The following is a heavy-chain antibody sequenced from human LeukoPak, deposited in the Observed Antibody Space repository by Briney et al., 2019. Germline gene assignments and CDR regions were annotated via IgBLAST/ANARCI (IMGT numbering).Heavy chain of an antibody. CDR3: ASRRAGAPYFDY. J-gene: IGHJ4*02. D-gene: IGHD1-26*01. V-gene: IGHV4-4*02. CDR2: IHHTGST. Sequence: SGTLSLTCAVSGGSISSNNWWSWVRQPPGKGLEWIGEIHHTGSTNYNPSLKSRVTISVDKSRNQSSLKLSSVTAADTAVYYCASRRAGAPYFDYWGQGTLVTASS. CDR1: GGSISSNNW.